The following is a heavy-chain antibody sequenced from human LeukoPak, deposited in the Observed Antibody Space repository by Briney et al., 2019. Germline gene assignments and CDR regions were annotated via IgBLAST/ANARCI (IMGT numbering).Heavy chain of an antibody. V-gene: IGHV1-69*01. CDR2: IIPIFGTA. CDR3: ARGYCSGGSCYSDLLVYFDY. J-gene: IGHJ4*02. D-gene: IGHD2-15*01. CDR1: GGTFSSYA. Sequence: SVKVSCKASGGTFSSYAISWVRQAPGQGLEWMGGIIPIFGTANYAQKFQGRVMITADESTSTAYMELSSLRSEDTAVYYCARGYCSGGSCYSDLLVYFDYWGQGTLVTVSS.